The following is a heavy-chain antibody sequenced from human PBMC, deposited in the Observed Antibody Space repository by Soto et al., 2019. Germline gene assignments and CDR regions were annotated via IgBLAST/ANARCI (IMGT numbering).Heavy chain of an antibody. D-gene: IGHD3-16*02. CDR3: ARGYDYVWGSYRADAFDI. Sequence: GASVKVSCKASGYTFTSYAINWVRQATGQRLEWMGWMNASSRNTEYSQKLQGRVIMTKDTSASTAYMELSSLTSEDTAVYYCARGYDYVWGSYRADAFDIWGQGTMVTVS. CDR2: MNASSRNT. CDR1: GYTFTSYA. J-gene: IGHJ3*02. V-gene: IGHV1-3*01.